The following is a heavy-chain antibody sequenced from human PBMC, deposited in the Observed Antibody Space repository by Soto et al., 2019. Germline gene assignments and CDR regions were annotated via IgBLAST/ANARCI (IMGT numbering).Heavy chain of an antibody. CDR3: ARDLDSGSYAY. J-gene: IGHJ4*02. D-gene: IGHD1-26*01. CDR2: IWSDGSYK. Sequence: QVQLVESGGGVVQPGRCLRLSCAASGFTCSTDGMQWVRQAPGKGLEWVAGIWSDGSYKDYADSIEGRFTISRDNSKTTLSLQMISLRADDTALYYCARDLDSGSYAYWGQGTLVTVSS. CDR1: GFTCSTDG. V-gene: IGHV3-33*01.